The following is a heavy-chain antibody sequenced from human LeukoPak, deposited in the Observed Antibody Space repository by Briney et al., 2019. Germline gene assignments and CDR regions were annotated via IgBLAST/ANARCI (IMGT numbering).Heavy chain of an antibody. D-gene: IGHD1-26*01. CDR3: VKDPIVGATVDYNWLDP. V-gene: IGHV4-38-2*02. J-gene: IGHJ5*02. CDR1: GDSIGLGFY. Sequence: SETLSLTCNVSGDSIGLGFYWGWIRQPPGKGLQWIGSVYPGGATNYNPSLKSRVTLSVDPSKNQFSLKLTSVTAADTAIYYCVKDPIVGATVDYNWLDPWGQGTRVTVSS. CDR2: VYPGGAT.